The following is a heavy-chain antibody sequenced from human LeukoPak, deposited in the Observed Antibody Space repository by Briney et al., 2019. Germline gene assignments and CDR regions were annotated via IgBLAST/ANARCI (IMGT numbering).Heavy chain of an antibody. J-gene: IGHJ5*02. CDR3: ARLIAVAGTGWSDP. D-gene: IGHD6-19*01. CDR2: IYPGDSDT. V-gene: IGHV5-51*01. Sequence: PGESLKTSCKGSGYSFTSYWIGWARQMPGKGLEWMGIIYPGDSDTRYSPSFQGQVTISADKSISTAYLQWSSLKASDTAMYYCARLIAVAGTGWSDPWGQGTLVTVSS. CDR1: GYSFTSYW.